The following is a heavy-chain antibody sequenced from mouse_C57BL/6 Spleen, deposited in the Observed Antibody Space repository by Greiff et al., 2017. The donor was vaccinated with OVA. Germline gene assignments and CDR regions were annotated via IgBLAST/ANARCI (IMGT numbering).Heavy chain of an antibody. J-gene: IGHJ2*01. Sequence: EVQLQQSGPELVKPGASVKISCKASGYTFTDYYMNWVKQSHGKSLEWIGDINPNNGGTSYNQKFKGKATLTVDKSSSTAYMELRSLTSEDSAVYYCARGARYGYLGDYWGQGTTLTVSS. D-gene: IGHD2-2*01. CDR2: INPNNGGT. CDR1: GYTFTDYY. CDR3: ARGARYGYLGDY. V-gene: IGHV1-26*01.